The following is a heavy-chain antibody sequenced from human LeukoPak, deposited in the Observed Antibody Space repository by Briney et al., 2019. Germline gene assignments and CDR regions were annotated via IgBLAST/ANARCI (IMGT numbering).Heavy chain of an antibody. CDR3: ARSRFSLRAAAAYFDY. V-gene: IGHV4-38-2*02. CDR1: GYSISSGYY. D-gene: IGHD6-13*01. CDR2: IYHSGST. Sequence: PSETLSLTCTVSGYSISSGYYWGWIRQPPGKGLEWIGSIYHSGSTYYNPSLKSRVTISVDTSKNQFSLKLSSVTAADTAVYYCARSRFSLRAAAAYFDYWGQGTLVTVSS. J-gene: IGHJ4*02.